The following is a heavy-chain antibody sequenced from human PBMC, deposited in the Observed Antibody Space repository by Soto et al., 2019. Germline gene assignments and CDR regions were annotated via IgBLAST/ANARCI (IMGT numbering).Heavy chain of an antibody. D-gene: IGHD2-15*01. CDR1: GFTFSSYG. J-gene: IGHJ4*02. CDR2: ISYDGSKK. Sequence: QVQLVESGGGVVQPGRSLRLSCAASGFTFSSYGMHWVRQAPGKGLEWVAVISYDGSKKYYADSVKGRFTISRDNSKNTVSRQMNGLRAEDTAVYYCAKDQGCSGGSCHPWYFDYWGQGTLVTVSS. V-gene: IGHV3-30*18. CDR3: AKDQGCSGGSCHPWYFDY.